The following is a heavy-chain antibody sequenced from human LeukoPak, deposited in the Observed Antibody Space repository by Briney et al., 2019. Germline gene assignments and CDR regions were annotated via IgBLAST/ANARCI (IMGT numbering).Heavy chain of an antibody. CDR2: ISSRSRTI. CDR1: GFTFSSYA. CDR3: ARGEWGSSGWYSKFDY. V-gene: IGHV3-48*04. Sequence: GGSLRLSCAASGFTFSSYAMNWVRQAPGKGLEWVSYISSRSRTIYYADSVKGRFTISRDNAKNSLYLQMNSLRAEDTAVYYCARGEWGSSGWYSKFDYWGQGTLVTVSS. D-gene: IGHD6-19*01. J-gene: IGHJ4*02.